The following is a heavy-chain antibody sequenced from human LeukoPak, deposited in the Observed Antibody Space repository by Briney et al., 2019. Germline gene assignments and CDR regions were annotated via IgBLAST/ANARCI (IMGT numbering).Heavy chain of an antibody. Sequence: ASVKVSCKASGYTFTSYFMHWVRQAPGQRLDWMGIINPSGGSTSYAQKFQGRVTMTRDTSTSTVYMELSSLRAEDTAVYYCASPPDGGGGSWGVDYWGQGTLVTVSS. CDR3: ASPPDGGGGSWGVDY. CDR1: GYTFTSYF. V-gene: IGHV1-46*01. D-gene: IGHD2-15*01. J-gene: IGHJ4*02. CDR2: INPSGGST.